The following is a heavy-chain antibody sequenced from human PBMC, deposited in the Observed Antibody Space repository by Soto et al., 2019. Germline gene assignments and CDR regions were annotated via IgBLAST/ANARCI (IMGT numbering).Heavy chain of an antibody. CDR1: GFTFSSYA. Sequence: QVQLVESGGGVVQPGRSLRLSCAASGFTFSSYAMHWVRQAPGKGLEWVAVISYDGSNKYYADSMKGRFTISRDNSKNTLYLQMNSLRAEDTAVYYCARDLAVAGLPFDYWGQGTLVTVSS. D-gene: IGHD6-19*01. V-gene: IGHV3-30-3*01. CDR3: ARDLAVAGLPFDY. J-gene: IGHJ4*02. CDR2: ISYDGSNK.